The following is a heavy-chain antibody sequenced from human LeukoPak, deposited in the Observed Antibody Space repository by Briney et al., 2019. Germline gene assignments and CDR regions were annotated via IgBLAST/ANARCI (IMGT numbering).Heavy chain of an antibody. Sequence: SQTLSLTCTVSGGSISSGGYYWSWIRQHPGKGLEWIGYIYYSRSTYYNPSLKSRVTISVDTSKNQFSLKLSSVTAADTAVYYCARAPRGYSSSWDFDYWGQGTLVTVSS. CDR1: GGSISSGGYY. J-gene: IGHJ4*02. D-gene: IGHD6-13*01. V-gene: IGHV4-31*03. CDR3: ARAPRGYSSSWDFDY. CDR2: IYYSRST.